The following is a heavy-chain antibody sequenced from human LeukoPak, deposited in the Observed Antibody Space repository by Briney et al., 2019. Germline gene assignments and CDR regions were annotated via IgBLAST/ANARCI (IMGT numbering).Heavy chain of an antibody. CDR1: GYSISSGYY. V-gene: IGHV4-61*01. J-gene: IGHJ4*02. Sequence: SETLSLTCTVSGYSISSGYYWSWIRQPPGKGLEWIGYIYYSGSTNYNPSLKSRVTISVDTSKNQFSLKLSSVTAADTAVYYCARGGYSSGWYTVYYWGQGTLVTVSS. D-gene: IGHD6-19*01. CDR2: IYYSGST. CDR3: ARGGYSSGWYTVYY.